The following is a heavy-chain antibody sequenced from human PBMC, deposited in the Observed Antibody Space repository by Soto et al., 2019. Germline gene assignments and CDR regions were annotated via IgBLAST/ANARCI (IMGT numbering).Heavy chain of an antibody. CDR3: ARERGYCSGGSCYSLNQYYYYYYGMDV. CDR2: ISAYNGNT. D-gene: IGHD2-15*01. J-gene: IGHJ6*02. V-gene: IGHV1-18*01. Sequence: ASVKVSCKASGYTFTSYGISWVRQAPGQGLEWMGWISAYNGNTNYAQKLQGRVTMTTDTSTSTAYMELRSLRSDDTAVYYCARERGYCSGGSCYSLNQYYYYYYGMDVWGQGTTVTSP. CDR1: GYTFTSYG.